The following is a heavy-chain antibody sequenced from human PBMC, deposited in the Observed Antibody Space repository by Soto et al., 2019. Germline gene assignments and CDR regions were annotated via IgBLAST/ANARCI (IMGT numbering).Heavy chain of an antibody. Sequence: SETLSLTCTVSGGSISSGDYYWSWIRQPPGKGLEWIGYIYYSGSTYYNPSLKSRVTISVDTSKNQFSLKLSSVTATDTAVYYCARDPYTAWFESDVWGQGTTVTVSS. D-gene: IGHD2-2*02. J-gene: IGHJ6*02. CDR1: GGSISSGDYY. V-gene: IGHV4-30-4*01. CDR2: IYYSGST. CDR3: ARDPYTAWFESDV.